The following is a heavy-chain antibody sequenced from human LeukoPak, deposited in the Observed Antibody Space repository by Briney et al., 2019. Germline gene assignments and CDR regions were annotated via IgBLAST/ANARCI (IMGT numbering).Heavy chain of an antibody. D-gene: IGHD5-24*01. Sequence: ETLSLTCTVSGGSISSYYWSWVRQAPGKGLEWVSAISGSDAGTYYADSVKGRFTISRDNAKNSLYLQMNSLRAEDTAVYYCATNDGYNYYFDYWGQGTLVTVSS. CDR3: ATNDGYNYYFDY. CDR1: GGSISSYY. J-gene: IGHJ4*02. V-gene: IGHV3-23*01. CDR2: ISGSDAGT.